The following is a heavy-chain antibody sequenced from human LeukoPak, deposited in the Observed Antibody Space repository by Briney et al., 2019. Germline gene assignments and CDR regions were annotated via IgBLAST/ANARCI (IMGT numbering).Heavy chain of an antibody. CDR3: ARGRIAARLLARYFDL. V-gene: IGHV4-34*01. J-gene: IGHJ2*01. Sequence: SETLSLTCAVYGGSFSGYYWSWIRQPPGKGLEWIGEINHSGSTNYNPSLKSRVTISVDTSKNQFSLKLSPVTAADTAVYYCARGRIAARLLARYFDLWGRGTLVTVSS. CDR2: INHSGST. D-gene: IGHD6-6*01. CDR1: GGSFSGYY.